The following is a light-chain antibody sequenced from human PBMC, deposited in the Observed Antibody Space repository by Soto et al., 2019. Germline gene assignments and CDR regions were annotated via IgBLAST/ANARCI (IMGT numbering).Light chain of an antibody. CDR2: LEGSGSY. CDR1: SGHSSYI. J-gene: IGLJ3*02. Sequence: QLVLTQSSSASASLGSSVKLTCTLSSGHSSYIIAWHQLQPGKAPWFLMKLEGSGSYNKGSGVPDRFSGSSSGADRYLTISNLQFEDEADYYCETWDSNTRVFGGGTKVTVL. CDR3: ETWDSNTRV. V-gene: IGLV4-60*02.